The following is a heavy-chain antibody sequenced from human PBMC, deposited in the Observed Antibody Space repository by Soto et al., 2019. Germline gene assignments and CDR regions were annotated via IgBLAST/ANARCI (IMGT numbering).Heavy chain of an antibody. J-gene: IGHJ4*02. CDR1: GDSITSSSHY. V-gene: IGHV4-39*01. CDR3: ARSSIEPRVFMYPFDS. CDR2: IYYDGNT. D-gene: IGHD6-6*01. Sequence: PSETLSLTCTVSGDSITSSSHYWGWIRQPPGKGLECIANIYYDGNTYYNTSLKSRVTNSLETSKKQIYLRLNSVTAAYTAVYYCARSSIEPRVFMYPFDSWGQGTLVTVS.